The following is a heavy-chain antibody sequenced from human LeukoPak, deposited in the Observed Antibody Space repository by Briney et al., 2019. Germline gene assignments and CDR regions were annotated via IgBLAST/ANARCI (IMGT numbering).Heavy chain of an antibody. CDR2: VKQDGTEK. Sequence: GGSLRLTCVASGFRFGRDWISWVRQAPGKGPEWVACVKQDGTEKNYVVSVRGRFTVSVDNGKNSLYLQMNSLRAEDTAKYYCATLDSTKSVLWGRGTAVIVSS. J-gene: IGHJ1*01. V-gene: IGHV3-7*01. CDR3: ATLDSTKSVL. D-gene: IGHD2-2*01. CDR1: GFRFGRDW.